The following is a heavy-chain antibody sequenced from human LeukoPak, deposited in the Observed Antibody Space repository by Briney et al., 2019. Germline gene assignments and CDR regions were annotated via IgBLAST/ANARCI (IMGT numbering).Heavy chain of an antibody. Sequence: GGSLRLSCAASGFTFSSYSMNWVRQAPGKGLEWVSSISSSSSYIYYADSVKGRFTISRDNAKNPLYLQMNSLRAEDTAVYYCASPSGYSSGWYSSDYYYGMDVWGQGTTVTVSS. CDR2: ISSSSSYI. CDR3: ASPSGYSSGWYSSDYYYGMDV. V-gene: IGHV3-21*01. J-gene: IGHJ6*02. D-gene: IGHD6-19*01. CDR1: GFTFSSYS.